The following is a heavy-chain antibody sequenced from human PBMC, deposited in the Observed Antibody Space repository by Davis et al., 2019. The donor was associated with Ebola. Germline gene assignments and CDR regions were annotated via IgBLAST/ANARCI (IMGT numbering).Heavy chain of an antibody. CDR1: GGSFLGYY. V-gene: IGHV4-34*01. J-gene: IGHJ3*02. CDR2: INHSGST. D-gene: IGHD3-22*01. Sequence: MPGGSLRLSCAVYGGSFLGYYWSWIRQPPGKGLEWIGEINHSGSTNYNPSLKSRVTISVDTSKNKFSLKLSSVTAADTAVYYCAREIHYYDSSRAAFDIWGQGTMVTVSS. CDR3: AREIHYYDSSRAAFDI.